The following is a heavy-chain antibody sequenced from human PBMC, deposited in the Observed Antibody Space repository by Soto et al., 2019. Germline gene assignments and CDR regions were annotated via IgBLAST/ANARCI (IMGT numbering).Heavy chain of an antibody. V-gene: IGHV1-8*01. CDR1: GYTFTSYD. CDR3: ARAPYGSGSVPNQYLYNWFDP. Sequence: ASVKVSCKASGYTFTSYDINWVRQATGQGLEWMGWMNPNSGNTGYAQKFQGRVTMTRNTSISTAYIELSSLRSEDTAVYYCARAPYGSGSVPNQYLYNWFDPWGQGTLVTVSS. D-gene: IGHD3-10*01. J-gene: IGHJ5*02. CDR2: MNPNSGNT.